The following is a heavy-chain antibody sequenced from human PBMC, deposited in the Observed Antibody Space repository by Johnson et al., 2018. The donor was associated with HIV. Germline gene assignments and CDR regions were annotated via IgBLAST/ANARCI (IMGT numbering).Heavy chain of an antibody. CDR3: ARDRGGGSYHDAFDI. V-gene: IGHV3-30*03. Sequence: QVQLVESGGGVVQPGRSLRLSCAASGFTFSSYGMHWVRQAPGKGLAWVAIISSDGSNKHYAVSVQGRFTISRDNSKNTLYLQMNSLRAEDTAVYYCARDRGGGSYHDAFDIWGQGTMVTVSS. J-gene: IGHJ3*02. D-gene: IGHD1-26*01. CDR2: ISSDGSNK. CDR1: GFTFSSYG.